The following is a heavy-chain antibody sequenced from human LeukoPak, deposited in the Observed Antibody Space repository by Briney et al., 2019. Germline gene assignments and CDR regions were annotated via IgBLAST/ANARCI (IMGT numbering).Heavy chain of an antibody. V-gene: IGHV3-11*01. D-gene: IGHD2-2*01. CDR2: INNSGSTI. CDR3: ARTPHCSSTSCYQSGWFDP. Sequence: PGGSLRLSCAASGFTFSDYYMSWIRQAPGKGLEWVSYINNSGSTIYYADSVKGRFTISRDNAKNSLYLQMNSLRAEDTAVYYCARTPHCSSTSCYQSGWFDPWGQGTLVTVSS. CDR1: GFTFSDYY. J-gene: IGHJ5*02.